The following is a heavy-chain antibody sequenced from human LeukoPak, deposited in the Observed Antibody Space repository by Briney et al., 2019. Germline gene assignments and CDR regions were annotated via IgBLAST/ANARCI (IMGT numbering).Heavy chain of an antibody. Sequence: PSEALSLTCTVSGGSVSSGSHYWSWIRQPPGKGLEWIGYVYYNGTTNYNPSLKSRVTISLDTSKNHFSLNLISVTAADTAVYYCARAWVTVVQGLMGGGDMDVWGKGTTVTVSS. J-gene: IGHJ6*03. CDR3: ARAWVTVVQGLMGGGDMDV. D-gene: IGHD3-10*01. CDR1: GGSVSSGSHY. CDR2: VYYNGTT. V-gene: IGHV4-61*03.